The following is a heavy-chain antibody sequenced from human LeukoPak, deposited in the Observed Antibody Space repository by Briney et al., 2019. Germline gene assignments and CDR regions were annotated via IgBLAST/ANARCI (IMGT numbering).Heavy chain of an antibody. CDR1: GFTFSSYW. Sequence: GGSLRLSCAASGFTFSSYWMSCVRQAPGKGLEWVANIKQDGSEKNYVDSVKGRFTISRDNAKNSLYLQMNSLRAEDTAVYYCARVKADSSGLGSIEYWGLGTLVTVSS. D-gene: IGHD3-22*01. CDR3: ARVKADSSGLGSIEY. CDR2: IKQDGSEK. J-gene: IGHJ4*02. V-gene: IGHV3-7*05.